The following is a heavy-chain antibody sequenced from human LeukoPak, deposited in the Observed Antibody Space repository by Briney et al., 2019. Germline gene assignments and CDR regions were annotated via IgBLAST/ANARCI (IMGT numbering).Heavy chain of an antibody. J-gene: IGHJ5*01. CDR3: AKDRPNFHENSGHYYRRDGDS. Sequence: GGSLTLSCQASGFTFYMYAMSWVRQAPGKGLEWVASMCGTAGCTFYPDSVKGRFTISRHNSKNVLYLRMNSLTAEDTAIYYCAKDRPNFHENSGHYYRRDGDSWGQGTLVTVSS. D-gene: IGHD3-22*01. CDR1: GFTFYMYA. CDR2: MCGTAGCT. V-gene: IGHV3-23*01.